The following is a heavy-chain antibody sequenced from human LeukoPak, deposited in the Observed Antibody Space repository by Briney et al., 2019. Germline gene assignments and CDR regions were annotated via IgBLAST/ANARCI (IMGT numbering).Heavy chain of an antibody. J-gene: IGHJ6*02. CDR1: GGSISNYY. Sequence: PSETLSLTCTVSGGSISNYYWSWIRQPPGKGLEWIGYIYYSGSTNYNPSLKSRVTISVDTSKNQFSLKLSSVTAADTAVYYCARGYKRKQNYYSYGMDVWGQGTTVTVSS. V-gene: IGHV4-59*01. D-gene: IGHD5-24*01. CDR2: IYYSGST. CDR3: ARGYKRKQNYYSYGMDV.